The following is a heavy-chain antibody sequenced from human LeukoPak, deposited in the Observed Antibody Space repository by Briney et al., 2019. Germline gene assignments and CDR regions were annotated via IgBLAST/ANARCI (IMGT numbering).Heavy chain of an antibody. V-gene: IGHV3-48*03. J-gene: IGHJ6*02. CDR1: GFTFSSYE. CDR2: ISSSGSTI. D-gene: IGHD4-17*01. CDR3: ASMTTVTKYYYYYGMDV. Sequence: GGSLRLSCAVSGFTFSSYEMNWVRQAPGKGLEWVSYISSSGSTIYYADSVKGRFTISRDNAKNSLYLQMNSLRAEDTAVYYCASMTTVTKYYYYYGMDVWGQGTTVTVSS.